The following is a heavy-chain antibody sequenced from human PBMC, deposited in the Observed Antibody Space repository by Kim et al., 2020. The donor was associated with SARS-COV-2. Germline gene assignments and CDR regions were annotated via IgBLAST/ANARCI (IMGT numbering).Heavy chain of an antibody. CDR2: INPNSGGT. CDR1: GYTFIGYY. J-gene: IGHJ3*02. V-gene: IGHV1-2*06. CDR3: ARVGTGYGPFDI. Sequence: ASVKVSCKASGYTFIGYYMHWVRQAPGQGLEWMGRINPNSGGTNYAQKFQGRVTMTRDTSISTAYMELSSLRSADTAVYFCARVGTGYGPFDIWGQGTKV. D-gene: IGHD5-12*01.